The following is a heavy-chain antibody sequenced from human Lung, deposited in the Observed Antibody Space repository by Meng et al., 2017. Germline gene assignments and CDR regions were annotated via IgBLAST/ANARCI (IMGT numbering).Heavy chain of an antibody. V-gene: IGHV4-4*02. CDR3: AREIEGYYDSSGYSYYFDY. D-gene: IGHD3-22*01. Sequence: QVQLQESGPGLVKPSGTLSLTCAVSGGSISSSNWWSWVRQPPGKGLEWIGEIYHSGSTNYNPSLKSRVTISVDKSKNQFSLKLGSVTAADTAVYYCAREIEGYYDSSGYSYYFDYWGQGTLVTVSS. CDR1: GGSISSSNW. CDR2: IYHSGST. J-gene: IGHJ4*02.